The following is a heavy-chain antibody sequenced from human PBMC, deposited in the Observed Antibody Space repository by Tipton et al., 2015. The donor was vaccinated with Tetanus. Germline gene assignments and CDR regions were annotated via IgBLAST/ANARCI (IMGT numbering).Heavy chain of an antibody. CDR2: IYWGSNRK. CDR1: GLDLQDFA. V-gene: IGHV3-9*01. D-gene: IGHD2-2*01. CDR3: TKDLSPGGADV. Sequence: SLRLSCIATGLDLQDFAMHWVRQVPGKGLEWVSGIYWGSNRKDYAASVKGRFTISRDNARNSLYLEMNSLKSGDTALYYCTKDLSPGGADVWGQGTTVTVSS. J-gene: IGHJ6*02.